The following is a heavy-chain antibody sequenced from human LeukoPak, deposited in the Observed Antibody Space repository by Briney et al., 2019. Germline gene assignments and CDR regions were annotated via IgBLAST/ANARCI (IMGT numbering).Heavy chain of an antibody. CDR2: IYWNDDK. J-gene: IGHJ4*02. CDR1: GFSLSTSGVG. D-gene: IGHD3-10*01. CDR3: TRQVDYYGSGTRYYFDY. V-gene: IGHV2-5*01. Sequence: SGPTLVNPTQTLTLTCTFSGFSLSTSGVGVGWIRQPPGKALEWLALIYWNDDKRYSPSLKSRLTITKDTSKNQVVLTMTNMDPVDTATYYCTRQVDYYGSGTRYYFDYWGQGTLVTVSS.